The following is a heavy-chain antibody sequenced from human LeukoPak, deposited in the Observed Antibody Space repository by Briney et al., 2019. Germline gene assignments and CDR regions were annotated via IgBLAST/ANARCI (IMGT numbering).Heavy chain of an antibody. CDR2: FYYSGST. CDR3: ARRFGPRNAEYFQH. CDR1: GGSISSGSYY. J-gene: IGHJ1*01. Sequence: PSETLSLTCTVSGGSISSGSYYWGWIRQPPGKGLEWIGSFYYSGSTYSNPSLKSRVTISVDTSKKQFSLKLSSVTAADTAVYYCARRFGPRNAEYFQHWGQGTLVTVSS. V-gene: IGHV4-39*01. D-gene: IGHD3-3*01.